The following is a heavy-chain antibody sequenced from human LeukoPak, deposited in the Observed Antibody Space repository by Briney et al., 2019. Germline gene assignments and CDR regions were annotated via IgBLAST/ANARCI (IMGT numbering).Heavy chain of an antibody. CDR2: IYYSGST. CDR1: GGSISSSSYY. CDR3: ARVVRNYGSGRNYYFDY. V-gene: IGHV4-39*01. D-gene: IGHD3-10*01. Sequence: PSETLSLTCTVSGGSISSSSYYWGWIRQPPGKGLEWIGSIYYSGSTYYNPSLKSRVTISVDTSKNQSSLKLSSVTAADTAVYYCARVVRNYGSGRNYYFDYWGQGTLVTVSS. J-gene: IGHJ4*02.